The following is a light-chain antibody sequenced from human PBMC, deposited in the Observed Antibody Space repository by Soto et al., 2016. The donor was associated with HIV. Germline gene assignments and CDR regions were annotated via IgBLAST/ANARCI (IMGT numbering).Light chain of an antibody. Sequence: SYVLTQPPSVSVAPGKTARIICGGNNIGSKGVHWYQQRPGQAPVLVVYDDHDRPSGIPERFSGSNSGNTATLSISRVEAGDEADYYCQVWDSSSDHVLFGGGTKLTVL. J-gene: IGLJ2*01. CDR3: QVWDSSSDHVL. V-gene: IGLV3-21*03. CDR2: DDH. CDR1: NIGSKG.